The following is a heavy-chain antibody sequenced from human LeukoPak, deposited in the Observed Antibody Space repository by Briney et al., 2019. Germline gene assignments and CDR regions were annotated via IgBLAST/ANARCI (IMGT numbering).Heavy chain of an antibody. V-gene: IGHV1-18*01. J-gene: IGHJ6*03. Sequence: GSVKVSCKASGYTFTSYGISWVRQAPGQGLEWIGWINTYNGNTNYAQRLQGRVTMTTDTSTSTAYMDLRSLRSDDTAVYYCVRVVSDSSGWSWYYYYYMDVWGKGTTVTVSS. CDR2: INTYNGNT. CDR3: VRVVSDSSGWSWYYYYYMDV. CDR1: GYTFTSYG. D-gene: IGHD6-19*01.